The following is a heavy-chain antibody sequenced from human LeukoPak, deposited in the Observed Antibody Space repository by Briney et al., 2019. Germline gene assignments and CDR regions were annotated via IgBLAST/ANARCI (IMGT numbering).Heavy chain of an antibody. D-gene: IGHD3-16*02. CDR2: INHSGST. V-gene: IGHV4-34*01. CDR3: ARKSINYDYVWGSYRYKPYFDY. Sequence: PSETLSLTCAVYGGSFSGYYWSWIRQPPGKGLEWIGEINHSGSTNYNPSLKSRVTISVDTSKNQFSLKLSSVTAADTAVYYCARKSINYDYVWGSYRYKPYFDYWGQGTLVTVSS. CDR1: GGSFSGYY. J-gene: IGHJ4*02.